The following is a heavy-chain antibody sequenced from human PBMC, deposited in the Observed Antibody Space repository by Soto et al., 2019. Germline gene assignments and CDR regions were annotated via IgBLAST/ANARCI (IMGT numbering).Heavy chain of an antibody. CDR1: GYTFTSYA. J-gene: IGHJ4*02. CDR2: INAGNGNT. CDR3: ARDFGGYYVLGY. Sequence: QVQLVQSGAEVKKPGASVKVSCKASGYTFTSYAMHWVRQAPGQRLEWMGWINAGNGNTKYSQKFQGRVTITRDTSASTAYMELSSLRSEDTAVYYCARDFGGYYVLGYWGQGTLVTVSS. D-gene: IGHD3-22*01. V-gene: IGHV1-3*01.